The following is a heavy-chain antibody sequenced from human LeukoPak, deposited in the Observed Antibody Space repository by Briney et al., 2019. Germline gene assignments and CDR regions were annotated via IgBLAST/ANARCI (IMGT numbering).Heavy chain of an antibody. V-gene: IGHV3-11*06. D-gene: IGHD6-19*01. J-gene: IGHJ4*02. CDR3: ARDRSRYSSGPEDFEY. Sequence: NPGGSLTLSCAASGFTFSDYYMSWIRQAPGKGLEWVSYISSISSYTNYADSVKGRFTISSDNAKNSLYLQMNSLRAEDTAVYYCARDRSRYSSGPEDFEYWGLGTLVTVSS. CDR1: GFTFSDYY. CDR2: ISSISSYT.